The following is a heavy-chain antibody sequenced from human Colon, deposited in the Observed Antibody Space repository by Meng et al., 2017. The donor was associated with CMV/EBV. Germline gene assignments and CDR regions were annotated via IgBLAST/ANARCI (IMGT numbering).Heavy chain of an antibody. CDR3: ARGVVGGYNFGFPVAYYCDY. CDR2: INPKSGDT. Sequence: QPGAEVKQPGALVRFSCMSYGYTFSGYYVHWGRQAPGQGLEWMGWINPKSGDTKYAQKFQDRVTMTRDTSIGTAYMDLSRLTSDDTALYYCARGVVGGYNFGFPVAYYCDYWGQGTLVTVSS. V-gene: IGHV1-2*02. D-gene: IGHD1-1*01. J-gene: IGHJ4*02. CDR1: GYTFSGYY.